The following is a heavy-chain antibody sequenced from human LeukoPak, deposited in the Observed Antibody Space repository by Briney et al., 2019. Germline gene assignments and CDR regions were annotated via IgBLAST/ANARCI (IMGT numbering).Heavy chain of an antibody. CDR2: IGTAGDT. Sequence: PGGSLRLSCAASGFTLSSHWMHWVRQAPGKGLEWVSAIGTAGDTYETGSVKGRFTISRENAKSSLYLQMNSLRAGDTAVYYCARVAKERVGGVYYFDYWGQGTLVTVSS. D-gene: IGHD1-1*01. CDR3: ARVAKERVGGVYYFDY. CDR1: GFTLSSHW. J-gene: IGHJ4*02. V-gene: IGHV3-13*01.